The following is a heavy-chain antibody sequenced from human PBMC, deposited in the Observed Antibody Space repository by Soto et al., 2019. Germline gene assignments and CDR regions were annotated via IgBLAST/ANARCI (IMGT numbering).Heavy chain of an antibody. CDR1: GASVSGVY. Sequence: PSETLSLTCAVDGASVSGVYWAWLRPPAGEGLEWIGEINPSGSTDYNPALKSRVTMSVDTSKNQFSLRVTSVTAADTAVYYCARARFDSWSHIYYGLDVWGQGTTVT. D-gene: IGHD3-3*01. CDR2: INPSGST. CDR3: ARARFDSWSHIYYGLDV. J-gene: IGHJ6*02. V-gene: IGHV4-34*01.